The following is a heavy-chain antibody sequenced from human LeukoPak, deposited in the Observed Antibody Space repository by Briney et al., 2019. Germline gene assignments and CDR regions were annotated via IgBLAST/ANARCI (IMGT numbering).Heavy chain of an antibody. J-gene: IGHJ3*02. CDR1: GGSISSSSYY. Sequence: PSETLSLTCTVSGGSISSSSYYWGWIRQPPGKGLEWIGSIYYSGSTYYNPSLKSRVTISVDTSKNQFSLKLSSVTAADTAVYYCARVPQYYYDSSGYYRDAFDIWGQGTMVTVSS. V-gene: IGHV4-39*07. CDR2: IYYSGST. D-gene: IGHD3-22*01. CDR3: ARVPQYYYDSSGYYRDAFDI.